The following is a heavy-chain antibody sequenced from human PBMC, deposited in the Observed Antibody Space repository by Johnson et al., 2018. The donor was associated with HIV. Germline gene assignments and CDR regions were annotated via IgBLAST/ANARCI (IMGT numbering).Heavy chain of an antibody. V-gene: IGHV3-30*04. CDR1: GFSFSTYA. CDR2: ISYDGSNT. Sequence: QVQLVESGGGVVQPGRSLRLSCAASGFSFSTYAMHWVRQAPGKGLEWLIVISYDGSNTYYADSVRGRFTISRDNSKNTLYLQMNSLRAEDTAVYYCASGIAVAGTLLDAFDIWGQGTMVTVSS. J-gene: IGHJ3*02. D-gene: IGHD6-19*01. CDR3: ASGIAVAGTLLDAFDI.